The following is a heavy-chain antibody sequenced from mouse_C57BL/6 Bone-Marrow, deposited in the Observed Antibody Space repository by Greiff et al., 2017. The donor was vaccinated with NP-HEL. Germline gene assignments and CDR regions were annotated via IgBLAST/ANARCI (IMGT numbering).Heavy chain of an antibody. V-gene: IGHV1-42*01. CDR3: ARGYDYIYFDY. CDR1: GYSFTGYY. J-gene: IGHJ2*01. Sequence: LVESGPELVKPGASVKISCKASGYSFTGYYMNWVKQSPEKSLEWIGEINPSTGGTTYNQKFKAKATLTVDKSSSTAYMQLKSLTSEDSAVYYCARGYDYIYFDYWGQGTTLTVSS. D-gene: IGHD2-4*01. CDR2: INPSTGGT.